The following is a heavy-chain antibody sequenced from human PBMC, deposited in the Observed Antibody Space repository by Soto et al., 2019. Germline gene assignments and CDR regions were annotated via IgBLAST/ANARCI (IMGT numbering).Heavy chain of an antibody. V-gene: IGHV3-15*01. D-gene: IGHD3-16*01. CDR1: GFTFSNAW. CDR2: IKSKTDGGTT. CDR3: TTGDYDYGDAFDI. Sequence: GSLSLSCAASGFTFSNAWMRWVRQAPGKGLEWVGRIKSKTDGGTTDYAAPVKGRFTISRDDSKNTLYLQMNSLKTEDTAVYYCTTGDYDYGDAFDIWGQGTMVTVSS. J-gene: IGHJ3*02.